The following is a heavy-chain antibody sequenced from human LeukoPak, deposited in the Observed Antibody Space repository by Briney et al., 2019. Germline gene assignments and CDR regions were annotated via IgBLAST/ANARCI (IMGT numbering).Heavy chain of an antibody. CDR3: ARASGWYERGPDYYYYYMDV. CDR2: ISSSSSYI. Sequence: GGSLRLSCAASEFTFSSYTMNWVRQAPGRGLEWVSSISSSSSYIHYVDSVKGRFTISRGNAKNSLYLQMNSLRAEDTAVYYCARASGWYERGPDYYYYYMDVWGKGTTVTVSS. V-gene: IGHV3-21*01. J-gene: IGHJ6*03. D-gene: IGHD6-19*01. CDR1: EFTFSSYT.